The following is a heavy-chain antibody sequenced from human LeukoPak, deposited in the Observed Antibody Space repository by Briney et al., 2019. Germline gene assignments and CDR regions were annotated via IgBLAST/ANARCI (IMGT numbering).Heavy chain of an antibody. CDR1: GFTVSRNY. Sequence: PGGSLRLSCAASGFTVSRNYYMNWVRRAPGKGLEWVSVIYSAGTTYYADSGKGRFTISRDNSKNTVYLQMNSLRAEDTAVYYCARGDDYGGAWYYFDCWGQGTLITVSS. CDR3: ARGDDYGGAWYYFDC. J-gene: IGHJ4*02. V-gene: IGHV3-53*01. D-gene: IGHD4-23*01. CDR2: IYSAGTT.